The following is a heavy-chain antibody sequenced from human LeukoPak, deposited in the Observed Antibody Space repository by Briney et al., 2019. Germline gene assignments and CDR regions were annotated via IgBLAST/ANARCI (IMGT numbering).Heavy chain of an antibody. CDR1: GFMFRSYS. J-gene: IGHJ4*02. CDR3: ARDTSGKLDQ. CDR2: ISSSINI. V-gene: IGHV3-48*01. Sequence: GGSLRLSCAASGFMFRSYSMNWVRQAPGKGLEWVSYISSSINIYYADSVKGRFTISRDNAKNSPYLQMNGLRAEDTAVYYCARDTSGKLDQWGQGTLVTVSS.